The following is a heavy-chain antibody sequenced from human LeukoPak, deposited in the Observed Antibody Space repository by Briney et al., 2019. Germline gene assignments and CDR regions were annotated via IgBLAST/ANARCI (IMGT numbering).Heavy chain of an antibody. V-gene: IGHV3-48*01. Sequence: GGSLRLSCAASGFTFSSYGMNWVRQAPGKGLEWVSYISTKSSTIYYADSVKGRFTISRDNSKNTLYLQMGSLRAEDMAVYYCARSLGYYYYYGMDVWGQGTTVTVSS. CDR2: ISTKSSTI. CDR3: ARSLGYYYYYGMDV. J-gene: IGHJ6*02. CDR1: GFTFSSYG.